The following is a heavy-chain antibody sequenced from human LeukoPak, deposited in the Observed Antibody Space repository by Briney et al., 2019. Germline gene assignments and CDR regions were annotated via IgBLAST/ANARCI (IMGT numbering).Heavy chain of an antibody. J-gene: IGHJ3*02. Sequence: PGGSLRLSCAASGFTFSSYGMHWVRQAPGKGLEWVAVISYDGSNKYYADSVKGRFTISRDNSKNTLYLQMNSLRAEDTAVYYCAKGILRITMVRGARDDAFDIWGQGTMVTVSS. D-gene: IGHD3-10*01. V-gene: IGHV3-30*18. CDR1: GFTFSSYG. CDR2: ISYDGSNK. CDR3: AKGILRITMVRGARDDAFDI.